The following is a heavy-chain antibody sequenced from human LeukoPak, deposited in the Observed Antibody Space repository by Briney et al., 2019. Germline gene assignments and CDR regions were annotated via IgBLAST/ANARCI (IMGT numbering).Heavy chain of an antibody. CDR3: ARVGYDSSGYYYGFDY. CDR2: ISYDGSNK. J-gene: IGHJ4*02. CDR1: GFTFSAYA. D-gene: IGHD3-22*01. V-gene: IGHV3-30*09. Sequence: PGRSLRLSCAASGFTFSAYAMHWVRQAPGKGLEWVALISYDGSNKYSADSVKGRFAISRDNSKNTLYLQMNSLRAEDTAVYYCARVGYDSSGYYYGFDYWGQGTLVTVSS.